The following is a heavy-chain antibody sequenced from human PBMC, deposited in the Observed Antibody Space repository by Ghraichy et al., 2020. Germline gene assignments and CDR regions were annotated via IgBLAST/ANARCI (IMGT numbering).Heavy chain of an antibody. D-gene: IGHD3-10*01. CDR3: ARLHMVRGVIPTRPYYYYGMDV. V-gene: IGHV4-34*01. CDR1: GGSFSAYY. Sequence: SQTLSLTCAVYGGSFSAYYWSWIRQPPGKGLEWIGEINHSGSTNYNPSLKSRVTISVDTSKNQFSLKLSSVTVADTAVYYCARLHMVRGVIPTRPYYYYGMDVWGQGTTVTVSS. CDR2: INHSGST. J-gene: IGHJ6*02.